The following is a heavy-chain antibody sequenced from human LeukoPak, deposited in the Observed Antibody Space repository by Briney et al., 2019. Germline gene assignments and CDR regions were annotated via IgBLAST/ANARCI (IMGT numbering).Heavy chain of an antibody. CDR3: ARVNYYDSSGAPGAFDI. D-gene: IGHD3-22*01. CDR1: GGSISSGGYS. CDR2: IYHSGST. J-gene: IGHJ3*02. V-gene: IGHV4-30-2*01. Sequence: PSQTLPLTCAVSGGSISSGGYSWSWIRQPPGKGLEWIGYIYHSGSTYYNPSLKSRVTISVDRSKNQFSLKLSSVTAADTAVYYCARVNYYDSSGAPGAFDIWGQGTMVTVSS.